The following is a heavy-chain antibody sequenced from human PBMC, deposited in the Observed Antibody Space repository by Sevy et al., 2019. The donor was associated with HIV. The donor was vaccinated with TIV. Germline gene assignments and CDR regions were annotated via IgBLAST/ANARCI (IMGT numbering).Heavy chain of an antibody. CDR2: ISGDTHYT. Sequence: GGSLRLSCNASGITFSTSVMNWVRQSPDRGLEWVSSISGDTHYTHYADSMRGRFIVSRDNAKNSLFLEMNSLTVEDTAVYYCTRASLLGYCSTTSCYYAFDIWGPGTVVTVSS. J-gene: IGHJ3*02. CDR1: GITFSTSV. CDR3: TRASLLGYCSTTSCYYAFDI. V-gene: IGHV3-21*01. D-gene: IGHD2-2*01.